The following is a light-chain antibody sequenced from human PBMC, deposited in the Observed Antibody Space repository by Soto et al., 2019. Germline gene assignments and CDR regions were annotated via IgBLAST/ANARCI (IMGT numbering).Light chain of an antibody. CDR3: MQATQSYT. J-gene: IGKJ2*01. CDR1: QSLVHIDGNTY. Sequence: DIVLTQTRLSSPVTLGQPASISCRSSQSLVHIDGNTYFNWLQQRPGQPPRLLIYKISNRFPGVPDRFSGSGAGTDFTLKISRVEAEDVGVYYCMQATQSYTFGQGNRLEI. V-gene: IGKV2-24*01. CDR2: KIS.